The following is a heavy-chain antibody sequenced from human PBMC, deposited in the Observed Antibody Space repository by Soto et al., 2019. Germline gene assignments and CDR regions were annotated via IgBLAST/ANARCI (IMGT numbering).Heavy chain of an antibody. CDR1: GGSISSSSYY. CDR2: IYYSGST. CDR3: ARHRYYYSSGYYSP. V-gene: IGHV4-39*01. J-gene: IGHJ5*02. Sequence: QLQLQESGPGLVKPSETLSLTCTVSGGSISSSSYYWGWIRQPPGKGLEWIGSIYYSGSTYYNTSLKSRFTISVDTSKNQFSLKLRSVTAADTAVYYCARHRYYYSSGYYSPWGQVTLVTVSS. D-gene: IGHD3-22*01.